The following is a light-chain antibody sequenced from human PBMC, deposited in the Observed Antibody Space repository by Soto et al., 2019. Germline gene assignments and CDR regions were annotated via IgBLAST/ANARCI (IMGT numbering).Light chain of an antibody. CDR2: AAS. J-gene: IGKJ4*01. V-gene: IGKV1-8*01. CDR1: QGISSY. Sequence: IQLTQSPSVLSASVGDTVTITCRASQGISSYLAWYQQKPGKAPKLLIYAASTLQSGVPSRFSGSGSGTDFTLTISCLQSEDFATYYCQQYYSYPLTFGGGTKVDIK. CDR3: QQYYSYPLT.